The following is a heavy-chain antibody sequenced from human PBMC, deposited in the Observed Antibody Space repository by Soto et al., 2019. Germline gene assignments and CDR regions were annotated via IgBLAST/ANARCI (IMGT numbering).Heavy chain of an antibody. J-gene: IGHJ4*02. CDR3: ARAQGMTTVH. D-gene: IGHD4-17*01. Sequence: SETLSLTCAVSSASISSSDWWNWVRQAPGKGLEWIGEVFHSGSTNYNPSLKSRVTMSVDMSKNQFSLNLRSVTAADTAVYYCARAQGMTTVHWGPGTLVTVSS. CDR2: VFHSGST. CDR1: SASISSSDW. V-gene: IGHV4-4*02.